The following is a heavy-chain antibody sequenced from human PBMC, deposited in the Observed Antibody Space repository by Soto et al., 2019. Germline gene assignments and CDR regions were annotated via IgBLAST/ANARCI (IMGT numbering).Heavy chain of an antibody. CDR1: GDSMSSGAYY. CDR2: IYYSGNT. D-gene: IGHD3-22*01. V-gene: IGHV4-31*03. Sequence: SETLSLTCSVSGDSMSSGAYYWNWIRQHPGKGLEWIVYIYYSGNTYYNPSLRSRINISVDTSKSQFSLKLTSVTDADTAVYYCASSYSGYLDNWGQGTLVTVSS. J-gene: IGHJ4*02. CDR3: ASSYSGYLDN.